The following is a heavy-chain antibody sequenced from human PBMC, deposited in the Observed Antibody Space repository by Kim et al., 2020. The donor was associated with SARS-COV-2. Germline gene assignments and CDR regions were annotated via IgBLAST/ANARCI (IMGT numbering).Heavy chain of an antibody. CDR2: NQ. Sequence: NQHYVDSEKGRFTISRDNSKNTLYLQMTSLGVKDTAVYYCVRETGGYLDYWGQGALVTVSS. CDR3: VRETGGYLDY. V-gene: IGHV3-33*01. J-gene: IGHJ4*02. D-gene: IGHD3-16*01.